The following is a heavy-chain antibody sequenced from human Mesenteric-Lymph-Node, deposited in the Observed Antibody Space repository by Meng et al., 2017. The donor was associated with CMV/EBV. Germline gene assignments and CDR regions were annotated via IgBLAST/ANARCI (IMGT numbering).Heavy chain of an antibody. CDR1: YTFSGYY. CDR2: INPNSGDT. J-gene: IGHJ4*02. CDR3: ARVRGPRYDFWSGYYLY. V-gene: IGHV1-2*02. Sequence: YTFSGYYMHWVGQAPGQGLEWMGWINPNSGDTNCAQKFQGRVAMTRDTSISTAYMELSRLRSDDTAVYYCARVRGPRYDFWSGYYLYWGQGTLVTVSS. D-gene: IGHD3-3*01.